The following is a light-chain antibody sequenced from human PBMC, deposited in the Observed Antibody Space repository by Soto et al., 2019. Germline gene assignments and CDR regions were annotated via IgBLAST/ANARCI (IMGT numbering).Light chain of an antibody. V-gene: IGLV1-47*01. CDR2: RNN. CDR3: AAWDDSLSGPV. CDR1: SSNIGSNY. J-gene: IGLJ3*02. Sequence: QLVLTQPPSASGTPGQRVTISCSGSSSNIGSNYVYWYQQLPGTAPKLLIYRNNQRPSGVPDRFSGSKSGTSASLAISGLRSEDEADYNCAAWDDSLSGPVFGGGTKLTVL.